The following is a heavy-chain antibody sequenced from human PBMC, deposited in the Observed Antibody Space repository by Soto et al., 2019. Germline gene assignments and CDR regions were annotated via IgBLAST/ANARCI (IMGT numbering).Heavy chain of an antibody. Sequence: QVQLVESGGGVVQPGRSLRLSGAASGFTFSSYGMHWVRQAPGKGLEWVALIWYDGSNKYYADSVKGRFTISRDNSKNTLYLQMNSLRAEDTAVYYCARDRATYPHYYFDLWGRGTLVSVSS. CDR1: GFTFSSYG. D-gene: IGHD1-26*01. J-gene: IGHJ2*01. CDR2: IWYDGSNK. V-gene: IGHV3-33*01. CDR3: ARDRATYPHYYFDL.